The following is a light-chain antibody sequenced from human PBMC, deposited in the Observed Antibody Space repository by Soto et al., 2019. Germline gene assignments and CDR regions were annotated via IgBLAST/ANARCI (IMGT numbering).Light chain of an antibody. CDR1: SSDVGRYNH. Sequence: QSVLTQPASVSGSPGQSITISCTGTSSDVGRYNHVSWYQHHPGKAPKLIISEVSNRPSGVSNRFSGSKSGYTASLTISGLQAEDEADYYCNSHTSGDFRVFGTGTKGTV. CDR2: EVS. CDR3: NSHTSGDFRV. J-gene: IGLJ1*01. V-gene: IGLV2-14*01.